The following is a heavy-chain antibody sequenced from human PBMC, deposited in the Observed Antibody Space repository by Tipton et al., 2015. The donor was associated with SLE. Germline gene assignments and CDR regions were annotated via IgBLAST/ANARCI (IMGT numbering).Heavy chain of an antibody. CDR2: INGGNGNT. CDR1: GYTFTTYS. V-gene: IGHV1-3*01. CDR3: ARDRGDYGDSERSIRFDP. D-gene: IGHD4-17*01. Sequence: QSGPEVKKPGASVKVSCKASGYTFTTYSMHWVRQAPGQRLEWMGWINGGNGNTQYSQKFQDRVTITRDTSATTAYMELSSLRCEDTAVYYCARDRGDYGDSERSIRFDPWGQGTLVTVSS. J-gene: IGHJ5*02.